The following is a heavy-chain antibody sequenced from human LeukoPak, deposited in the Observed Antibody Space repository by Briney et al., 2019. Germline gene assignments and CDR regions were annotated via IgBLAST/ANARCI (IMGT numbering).Heavy chain of an antibody. Sequence: PGGSLRLSCAASGFTFDDYTMHWVRQAPGKGLEWVSLISWDGGSTYYADSVKGRFTISRDNSKNSLYLQMNSLRTEDTALYYCAKGIAAWGADYYMDVWGKGTTVTVSS. D-gene: IGHD6-6*01. V-gene: IGHV3-43*01. CDR3: AKGIAAWGADYYMDV. CDR2: ISWDGGST. J-gene: IGHJ6*03. CDR1: GFTFDDYT.